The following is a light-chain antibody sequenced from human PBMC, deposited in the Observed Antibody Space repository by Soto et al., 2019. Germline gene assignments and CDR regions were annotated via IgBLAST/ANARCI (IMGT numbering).Light chain of an antibody. J-gene: IGKJ2*01. Sequence: EIVLTQSPATLALSPGETATLSCRASQTIRSLLGWYQQKPGQAPRLVIYDAYYRATGIPTRFSGSGSGTDFTLTISSLEPEDFGVYYCQHYVNSPPYTFGQGTKLEIK. CDR2: DAY. CDR1: QTIRSL. CDR3: QHYVNSPPYT. V-gene: IGKV3-11*01.